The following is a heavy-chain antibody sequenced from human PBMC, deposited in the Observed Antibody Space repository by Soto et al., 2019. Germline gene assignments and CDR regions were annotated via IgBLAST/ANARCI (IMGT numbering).Heavy chain of an antibody. CDR2: ISGSGGST. CDR1: GLNFRSYA. V-gene: IGHV3-23*01. D-gene: IGHD3-22*01. J-gene: IGHJ4*02. Sequence: SLSCAATGLNFRSYAMSLVRQAPGKGLEWVSAISGSGGSTYYADSVKGRFTISRDNSKNTLYLQMNSLRAEDTAVYYCAKENYYDSSGYWGQGTLVTGSS. CDR3: AKENYYDSSGY.